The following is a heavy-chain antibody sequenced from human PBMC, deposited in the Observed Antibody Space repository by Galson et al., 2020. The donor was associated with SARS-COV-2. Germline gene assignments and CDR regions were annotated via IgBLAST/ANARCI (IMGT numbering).Heavy chain of an antibody. V-gene: IGHV3-33*01. CDR3: ARAGFGAVAGPYLLGY. D-gene: IGHD6-19*01. CDR2: IWYDGINK. J-gene: IGHJ4*02. Sequence: GESLKISCAASGFTFSSYGMHWVRQAPGKRLEWVAVIWYDGINKYYADSVKGRFTISRDNSNNTLYLQMNSLRAEDTAVYYCARAGFGAVAGPYLLGYWGQGTLVTVSS. CDR1: GFTFSSYG.